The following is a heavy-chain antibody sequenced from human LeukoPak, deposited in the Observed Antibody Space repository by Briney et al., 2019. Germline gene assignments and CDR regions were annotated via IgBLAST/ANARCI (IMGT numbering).Heavy chain of an antibody. CDR2: INHSGST. D-gene: IGHD6-19*01. J-gene: IGHJ6*03. CDR3: AGGLPGYNSGWYSDYYYYYMDV. V-gene: IGHV4-38-2*02. Sequence: SETLSLTCTVSGYSLSSGYYWGWIRQPPGKGLEWIGSINHSGSTNYNPSLKSRLTISVDTSKNQFSLKLSSVTAADPAVYYCAGGLPGYNSGWYSDYYYYYMDVWGKGTTVTVSS. CDR1: GYSLSSGYY.